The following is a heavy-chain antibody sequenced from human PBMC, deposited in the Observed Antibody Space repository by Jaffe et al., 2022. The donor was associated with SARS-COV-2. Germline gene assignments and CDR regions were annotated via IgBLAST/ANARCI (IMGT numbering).Heavy chain of an antibody. Sequence: EVQLVESGGGLVQPGGSLRLSCAASGFTFSSYWMSWVRQAPGKGLEWVANIKQDGSEKYYVDSVKGRFTISRDNAKNSLYLQMNSLRAEDTAVYYCARKGGYRTNYHFDYWGQGTLVTVSS. CDR1: GFTFSSYW. CDR2: IKQDGSEK. J-gene: IGHJ4*02. V-gene: IGHV3-7*01. CDR3: ARKGGYRTNYHFDY. D-gene: IGHD1-7*01.